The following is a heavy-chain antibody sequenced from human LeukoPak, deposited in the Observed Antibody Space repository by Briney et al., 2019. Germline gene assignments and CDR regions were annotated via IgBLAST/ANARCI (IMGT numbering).Heavy chain of an antibody. Sequence: PGGSLRLSCAASGFTFSSYWMHWVRQAPGKGLEWVSGINWNGGSTGYADSVKGRFTISRDNAKNSLYLQMNSLRAEDTALYYCARDSSTMSASFDYWGQGTLVTVSS. CDR3: ARDSSTMSASFDY. J-gene: IGHJ4*02. CDR1: GFTFSSYW. CDR2: INWNGGST. D-gene: IGHD3-10*02. V-gene: IGHV3-20*04.